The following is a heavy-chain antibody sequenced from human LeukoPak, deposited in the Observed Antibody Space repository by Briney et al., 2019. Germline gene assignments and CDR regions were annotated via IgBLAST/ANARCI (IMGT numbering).Heavy chain of an antibody. Sequence: SETLSLTCTVSGGSISSTSYYWGWIRQPPGKGLEWIGNIKLSEGTYYNPSLKSRVTISVDTSKNQFSLRLSSVTAADTAVYYCASQVPQQQLADQFDYWGQGTLVTVSS. CDR3: ASQVPQQQLADQFDY. D-gene: IGHD6-13*01. J-gene: IGHJ4*02. CDR2: IKLSEGT. V-gene: IGHV4-39*07. CDR1: GGSISSTSYY.